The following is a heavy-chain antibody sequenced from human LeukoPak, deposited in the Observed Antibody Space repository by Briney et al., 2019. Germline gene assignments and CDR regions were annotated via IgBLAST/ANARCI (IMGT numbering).Heavy chain of an antibody. J-gene: IGHJ4*02. V-gene: IGHV4-59*12. CDR1: GGSISSYY. Sequence: KSSETLSLTCTVSGGSISSYYWSWIRQPPGKGLEWIGYIYYSGSTNYNPSLKSRVTISVDTSKNQFSLKLSSVTAADTAVYYCARAYGPRQQLVVLTEVRKGYYFDYWGQGTLVTVSS. D-gene: IGHD6-13*01. CDR2: IYYSGST. CDR3: ARAYGPRQQLVVLTEVRKGYYFDY.